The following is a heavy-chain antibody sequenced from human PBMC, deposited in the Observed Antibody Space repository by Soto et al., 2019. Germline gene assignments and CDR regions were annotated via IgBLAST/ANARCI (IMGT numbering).Heavy chain of an antibody. CDR3: AKNLGVELVPLATVDWFDP. Sequence: GGSLRLSYAASGFIFDNFGMSWVRQAPGKGLEWSSSISGSGFKKYYADSVKGRFTISRENSKSTVYLELNNLSAEDTAVYHCAKNLGVELVPLATVDWFDPGGQGSVVTVSS. V-gene: IGHV3-23*01. CDR1: GFIFDNFG. J-gene: IGHJ5*02. D-gene: IGHD1-26*01. CDR2: ISGSGFKK.